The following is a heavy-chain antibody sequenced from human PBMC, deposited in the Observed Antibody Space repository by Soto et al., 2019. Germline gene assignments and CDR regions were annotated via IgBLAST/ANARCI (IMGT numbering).Heavy chain of an antibody. CDR3: ARDRDWGTYYYYYGMDV. CDR1: GGTFSSYT. CDR2: IIPILGIA. Sequence: QVQLVQSGAEVKKPGSSVKVSCKASGGTFSSYTISWVRQAPGQGLEWMGRIIPILGIANYAQKFQGRVTITADKSTSTAYMELSSLRSEDTAVYYCARDRDWGTYYYYYGMDVWGQGTTVTVSS. J-gene: IGHJ6*02. D-gene: IGHD7-27*01. V-gene: IGHV1-69*08.